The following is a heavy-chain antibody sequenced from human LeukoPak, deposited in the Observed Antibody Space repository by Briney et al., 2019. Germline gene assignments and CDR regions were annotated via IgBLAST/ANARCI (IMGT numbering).Heavy chain of an antibody. Sequence: GGSLRLSCAASGFTFSSYAMHWVRQAPGKGLEWVAVISYDGSNKYYADSVKGRFTISRDNSKNTLYLQMNSLRAEDTAVYYCARAEPGRYFQHWGQGTLVTVSS. J-gene: IGHJ1*01. CDR2: ISYDGSNK. CDR3: ARAEPGRYFQH. V-gene: IGHV3-30-3*01. D-gene: IGHD1-14*01. CDR1: GFTFSSYA.